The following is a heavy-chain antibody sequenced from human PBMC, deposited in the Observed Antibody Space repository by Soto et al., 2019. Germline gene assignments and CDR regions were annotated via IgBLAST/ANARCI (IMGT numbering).Heavy chain of an antibody. CDR2: ISGYNGNT. CDR1: GYTFSNYG. Sequence: QVQLVQSGAEVKKPGASVTVSCKTSGYTFSNYGINWVRQAPGQGLEWMGWISGYNGNTNYAQTVQGRVTMTTDTPTGTVYMELRSLKSDATAIYSCSRFIMVGGWFDPNYYHGMDVWGQGTTVNVSS. CDR3: SRFIMVGGWFDPNYYHGMDV. V-gene: IGHV1-18*01. J-gene: IGHJ6*02. D-gene: IGHD6-19*01.